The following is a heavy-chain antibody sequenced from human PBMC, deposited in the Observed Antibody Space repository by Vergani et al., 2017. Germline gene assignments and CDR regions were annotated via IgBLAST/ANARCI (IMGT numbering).Heavy chain of an antibody. V-gene: IGHV3-11*06. J-gene: IGHJ6*02. D-gene: IGHD1-26*01. CDR3: ARDGSRYYYYYGMDV. CDR2: ISSSSSYT. Sequence: QVQLVESGGGLVKPGGSLRLSCAASGFTFSDYYMSWIRQAPGKGLEWVSYISSSSSYTNYADSVKGRFTISRDNAKNTLYLQMNSLRAEDTAVYYCARDGSRYYYYYGMDVWGQGTTVTVSS. CDR1: GFTFSDYY.